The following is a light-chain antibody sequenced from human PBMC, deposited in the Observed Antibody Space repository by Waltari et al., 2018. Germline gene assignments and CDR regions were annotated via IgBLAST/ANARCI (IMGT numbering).Light chain of an antibody. CDR3: QALGTAAWV. J-gene: IGLJ3*02. V-gene: IGLV3-1*01. CDR2: QDT. CDR1: ILGNKY. Sequence: SYELTQPPSVSVSPGQTASITCSGDILGNKYASWYQQKPGQSPLLVVYQDTKRPSGFPGRFSGSKAGNAATLTISGTQAMDEADYYCQALGTAAWVFGGGTKLTVL.